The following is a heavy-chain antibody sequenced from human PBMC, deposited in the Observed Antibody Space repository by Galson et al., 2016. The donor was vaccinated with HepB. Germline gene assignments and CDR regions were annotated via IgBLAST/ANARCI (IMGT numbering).Heavy chain of an antibody. CDR3: ARGRVGYTY. CDR1: GGSIGSGAYY. D-gene: IGHD5-24*01. V-gene: IGHV4-31*03. J-gene: IGHJ4*02. Sequence: TLSLTCTVSGGSIGSGAYYWSWIRQHPVKGLEWIGYIYYSGTTHYNPSLTSRLTISLDTPKNQLSLRLNSVTAADTAVYYCARGRVGYTYWGQGTLVTVSS. CDR2: IYYSGTT.